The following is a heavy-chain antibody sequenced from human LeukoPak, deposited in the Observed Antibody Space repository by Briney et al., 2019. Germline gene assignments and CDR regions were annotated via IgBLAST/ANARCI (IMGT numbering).Heavy chain of an antibody. D-gene: IGHD5-18*01. CDR3: ARVRYNYGYNGMDV. J-gene: IGHJ6*02. CDR2: IKQDGSEK. Sequence: GGSLRLSCAAYGFTFSSYWMSWVRQAPGKGLEWVANIKQDGSEKYYVDSVKGRFTISRDNAKNSLYLQMNSLRAEDTAVYYCARVRYNYGYNGMDVWGQGTTVTVSS. CDR1: GFTFSSYW. V-gene: IGHV3-7*01.